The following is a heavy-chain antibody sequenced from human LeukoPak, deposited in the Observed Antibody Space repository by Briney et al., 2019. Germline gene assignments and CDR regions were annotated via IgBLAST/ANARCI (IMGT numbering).Heavy chain of an antibody. Sequence: GRSLRLSCAASGITFSSYAMHWVRQAPGKGLEWVAVISYDGSNKYYADSVKGRFTISRDNSKNTLYLRMNSLRAEDTAVYYCAKDPAFNYFGSGRYYFAYWGQGTLVTVSS. V-gene: IGHV3-30*04. CDR1: GITFSSYA. D-gene: IGHD3-10*01. CDR2: ISYDGSNK. CDR3: AKDPAFNYFGSGRYYFAY. J-gene: IGHJ4*02.